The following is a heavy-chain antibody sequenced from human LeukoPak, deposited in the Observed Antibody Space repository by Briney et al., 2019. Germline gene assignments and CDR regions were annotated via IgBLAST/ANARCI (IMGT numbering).Heavy chain of an antibody. CDR2: INPSGGST. J-gene: IGHJ4*01. CDR1: GYTFTSYY. Sequence: SVQVSCMSSGYTFTSYYMHCVRPAAAQGLAWMGIINPSGGSTSYAKKFQGRVSMTRDTSTSTVYMELSSLRSEDTAVYYCERGPWLQLKISCEFDYWGQGTLVTVSS. D-gene: IGHD5-24*01. V-gene: IGHV1-46*01. CDR3: ERGPWLQLKISCEFDY.